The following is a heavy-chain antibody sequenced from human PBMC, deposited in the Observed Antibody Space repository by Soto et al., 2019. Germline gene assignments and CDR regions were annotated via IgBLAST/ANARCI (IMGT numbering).Heavy chain of an antibody. V-gene: IGHV3-21*01. J-gene: IGHJ4*02. D-gene: IGHD2-2*01. CDR3: ASHDEGGSRL. Sequence: EVQLVESGGGLVKPGGSLRLSCVASGFTFSNYNMNWVRQAPGKGLEWVSSISSGSNYIVYADSMKGRFTISRDNAKNSLYLEMSSLRVEDTAVYFCASHDEGGSRLWGQGTLVTVSS. CDR2: ISSGSNYI. CDR1: GFTFSNYN.